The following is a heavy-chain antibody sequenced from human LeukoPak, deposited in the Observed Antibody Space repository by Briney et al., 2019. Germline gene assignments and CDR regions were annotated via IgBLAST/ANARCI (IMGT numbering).Heavy chain of an antibody. Sequence: GGSLRLSCAASGFTFSSYSMNWVRQAPGKGLEWVSSISSSGSYIYYADSVKGRFTISRDNAKSSLYLQMNSLRAEDTAVYYCARDEESLWFGEKNDAFDIWGQGTMVTVSS. CDR3: ARDEESLWFGEKNDAFDI. CDR1: GFTFSSYS. J-gene: IGHJ3*02. CDR2: ISSSGSYI. V-gene: IGHV3-21*01. D-gene: IGHD3-10*01.